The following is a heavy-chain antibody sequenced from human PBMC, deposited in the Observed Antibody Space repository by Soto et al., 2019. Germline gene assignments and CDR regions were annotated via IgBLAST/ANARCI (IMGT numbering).Heavy chain of an antibody. CDR1: GFTFNRYW. CDR3: ARDPPFYSCSGGCRAY. J-gene: IGHJ4*02. V-gene: IGHV3-74*01. CDR2: INSDGSST. D-gene: IGHD3-10*01. Sequence: PCGSLRLSCAASGFTFNRYWMHWVRQSPWKGLVWVSRINSDGSSTNYADSVKGRFTISRDNAKNMLYLQMNSLRDEDTAMYYCARDPPFYSCSGGCRAYWGQGTLVTVSS.